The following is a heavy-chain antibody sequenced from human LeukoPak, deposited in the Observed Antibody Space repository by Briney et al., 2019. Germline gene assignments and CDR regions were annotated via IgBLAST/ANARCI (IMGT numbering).Heavy chain of an antibody. J-gene: IGHJ4*02. V-gene: IGHV3-23*01. Sequence: GRSLRLSCAASGFTFSSYAMSWVRQAPGKGLEWVSAISGSGGSTYYAGSGKGRFTISRDNSKNTLYLQMNSLRAEDTAVYYCAVRWYYDFWSGYRLPYYFDYWGQGTLVTVSS. CDR1: GFTFSSYA. CDR3: AVRWYYDFWSGYRLPYYFDY. CDR2: ISGSGGST. D-gene: IGHD3-3*01.